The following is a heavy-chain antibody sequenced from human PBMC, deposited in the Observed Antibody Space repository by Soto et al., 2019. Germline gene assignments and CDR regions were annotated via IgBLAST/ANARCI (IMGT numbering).Heavy chain of an antibody. CDR3: VKAGWDPGHPFDY. D-gene: IGHD3-9*01. J-gene: IGHJ4*02. CDR2: ISGSGGST. Sequence: GGSLRLSCAASGFTFSSYAMSWVRQAPGKGLEWVSAISGSGGSTYYADSVKGRFTISRDNSKNTLYLQMNSLRAEDTAVYYCVKAGWDPGHPFDYWGQGTLVTVSS. V-gene: IGHV3-23*01. CDR1: GFTFSSYA.